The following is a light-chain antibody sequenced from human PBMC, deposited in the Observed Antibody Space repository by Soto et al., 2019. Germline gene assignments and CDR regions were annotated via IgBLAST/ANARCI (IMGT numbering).Light chain of an antibody. J-gene: IGKJ1*01. V-gene: IGKV4-1*01. Sequence: DIVMTQSPASLAVSLGERATINCKSSQSVLYVSNNRNCLALDQKQPGPHPKLLISWASPRESGVPHRFSGSGSGTDFTLTISSLQAEDVAVYYCHQHYSTPWTFGQGTKVDIK. CDR3: HQHYSTPWT. CDR1: QSVLYVSNNRNC. CDR2: WAS.